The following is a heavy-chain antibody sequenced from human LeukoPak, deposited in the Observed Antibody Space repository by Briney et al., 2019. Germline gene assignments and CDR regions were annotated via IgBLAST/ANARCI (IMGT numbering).Heavy chain of an antibody. CDR1: GYTFNGYY. CDR3: ARGHGALWFGELSLSPSDY. D-gene: IGHD3-10*01. Sequence: GASVKVSCKASGYTFNGYYIHWVRQAPGQGLEWMGWINTNTGNPTYAQGFTGRFVFSLDTSVSTAYLQISSLKAEDTAVYYCARGHGALWFGELSLSPSDYWGQGTLVTVSS. J-gene: IGHJ4*02. CDR2: INTNTGNP. V-gene: IGHV7-4-1*02.